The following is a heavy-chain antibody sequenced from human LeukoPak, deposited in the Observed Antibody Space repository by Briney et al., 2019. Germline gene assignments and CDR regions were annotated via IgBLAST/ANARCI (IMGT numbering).Heavy chain of an antibody. Sequence: ASVKVSCKASGYTFTSYGISWVRQAPGQGLEWMGWISAYNGNTNYAQKLQGRVTMTTDTYTNTAYMELRSLRSDDTAVYYCAGSLGYCTSNVCYLKYWGQGTLVTVSS. V-gene: IGHV1-18*01. D-gene: IGHD2-8*01. CDR3: AGSLGYCTSNVCYLKY. J-gene: IGHJ4*02. CDR2: ISAYNGNT. CDR1: GYTFTSYG.